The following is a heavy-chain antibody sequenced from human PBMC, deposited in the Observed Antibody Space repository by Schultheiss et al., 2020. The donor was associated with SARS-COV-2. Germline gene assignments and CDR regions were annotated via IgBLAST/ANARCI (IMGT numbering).Heavy chain of an antibody. Sequence: GGSLRLSCAASGFTFSSYAMSWVRQAPGKGLEWVSAISGSGGSTYYADSVKGRFTISRDNSKNTLYLQMNSLRAEDTAVYYCAKDGRGSSQQWLVRDTLYYFDYWGQGTLVTVSS. J-gene: IGHJ4*02. CDR1: GFTFSSYA. D-gene: IGHD6-19*01. CDR3: AKDGRGSSQQWLVRDTLYYFDY. CDR2: ISGSGGST. V-gene: IGHV3-23*01.